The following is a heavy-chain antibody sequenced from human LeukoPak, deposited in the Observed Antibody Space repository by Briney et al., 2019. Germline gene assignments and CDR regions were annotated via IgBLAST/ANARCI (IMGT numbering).Heavy chain of an antibody. J-gene: IGHJ4*02. CDR2: IRGSGGST. CDR3: AKSGYNRFDY. V-gene: IGHV3-23*01. CDR1: GFTFSRYG. D-gene: IGHD5-24*01. Sequence: GGSLRLSCEASGFTFSRYGMSWVRQAPGKGLEWVSAIRGSGGSTYYADSVKGRFTISRDNSKNTLYLQMNSLRAEDTAVYYCAKSGYNRFDYWGQGTLVTVSS.